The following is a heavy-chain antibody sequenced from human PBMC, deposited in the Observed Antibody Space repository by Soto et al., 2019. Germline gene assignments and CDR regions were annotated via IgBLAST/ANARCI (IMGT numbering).Heavy chain of an antibody. Sequence: QVQLVESGGVVVQPGRSLRLSCAASGFTFSSYGMHWVRQAPGKGLEWVAGISYDGSNKYYADSVKGRFTISRDNSKNTLYLQITRLTTEDTAVYYCAKDRRGSSSWYIYYYYMDVWGKGTTVTVSS. CDR3: AKDRRGSSSWYIYYYYMDV. J-gene: IGHJ6*03. CDR1: GFTFSSYG. CDR2: ISYDGSNK. V-gene: IGHV3-30*18. D-gene: IGHD6-13*01.